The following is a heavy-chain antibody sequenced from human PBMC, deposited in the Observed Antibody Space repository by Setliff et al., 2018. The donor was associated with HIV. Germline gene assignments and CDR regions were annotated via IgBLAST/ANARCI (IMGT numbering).Heavy chain of an antibody. D-gene: IGHD3-16*02. CDR3: VRGPYDYVWGSYRPNDFDY. CDR1: GGSFSSGSYS. V-gene: IGHV4-30-2*01. CDR2: IYHSGST. Sequence: KPSETLSLTCAVSGGSFSSGSYSWSWIRQPPGKGLEWIGYIYHSGSTYSNPSLKSRVTISVDESKNQFPLKLSSVTAADTAVYYGVRGPYDYVWGSYRPNDFDYWGQGTLVTVSS. J-gene: IGHJ4*02.